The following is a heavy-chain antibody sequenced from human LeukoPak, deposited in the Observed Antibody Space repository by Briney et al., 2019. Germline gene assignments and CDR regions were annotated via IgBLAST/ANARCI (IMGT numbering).Heavy chain of an antibody. J-gene: IGHJ4*02. D-gene: IGHD3/OR15-3a*01. V-gene: IGHV4-39*01. CDR2: IFYTGST. CDR3: ARQTGSGLFILP. Sequence: SETLSLTCTVSDGSISSNNYYWAWIRQPPGKGLEWIANIFYTGSTYYNPSLKSRVTISIDTSKNQFSLKLSSVTAADMAVYYCARQTGSGLFILPGGQGTLVTVSS. CDR1: DGSISSNNYY.